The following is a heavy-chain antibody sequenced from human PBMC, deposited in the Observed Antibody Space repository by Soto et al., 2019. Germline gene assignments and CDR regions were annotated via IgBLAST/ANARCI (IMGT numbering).Heavy chain of an antibody. V-gene: IGHV3-33*01. CDR1: GFTFSSHG. CDR2: IWYDGSNK. J-gene: IGHJ5*02. D-gene: IGHD2-15*01. Sequence: QVQLVESGGGVVQPGRSLRLSCEASGFTFSSHGMHWVRQAPGKGLEWVAVIWYDGSNKYYGDSVKGRFTISRDNSKNTLYLQMNSLRAEDTAVYYCARDSRYCSGGSCYGWFDPWGQGTLVTVSS. CDR3: ARDSRYCSGGSCYGWFDP.